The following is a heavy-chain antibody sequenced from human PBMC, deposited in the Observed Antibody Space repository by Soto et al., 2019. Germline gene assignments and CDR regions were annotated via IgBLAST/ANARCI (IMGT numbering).Heavy chain of an antibody. D-gene: IGHD6-19*01. J-gene: IGHJ4*02. V-gene: IGHV3-33*01. CDR3: ARHEPYSSGVPYYFDY. Sequence: GGSLRLSCAASGFTFSSYGMHWVRQAPGKGLEWVAVIWYDGSNKYYADSVKGRFTISRDNSKNTLYLQMNSLRAEDTAVYYCARHEPYSSGVPYYFDYWGQGTLVTVSS. CDR2: IWYDGSNK. CDR1: GFTFSSYG.